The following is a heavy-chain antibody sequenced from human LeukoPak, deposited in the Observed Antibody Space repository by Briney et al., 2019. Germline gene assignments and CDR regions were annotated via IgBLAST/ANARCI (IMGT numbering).Heavy chain of an antibody. D-gene: IGHD2-21*02. J-gene: IGHJ3*02. CDR1: GGTFSSYA. CDR2: IIPIFGTA. V-gene: IGHV1-69*13. Sequence: SVKVSCKASGGTFSSYAISWVRQAPGQGLEWMGGIIPIFGTANYAQKFQGRVTITADESTSTAYMELSSLRSDDTAVYYCARDPSIAVVTAPAPNDAFDIWGQGTMVTVSS. CDR3: ARDPSIAVVTAPAPNDAFDI.